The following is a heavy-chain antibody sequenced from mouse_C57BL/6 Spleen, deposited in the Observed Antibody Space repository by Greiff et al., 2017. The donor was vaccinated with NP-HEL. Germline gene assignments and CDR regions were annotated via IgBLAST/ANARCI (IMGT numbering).Heavy chain of an antibody. CDR1: GFSFTSYY. CDR2: ICPGSGNT. V-gene: IGHV1-66*01. CDR3: ARLSGNFAY. Sequence: VQLQQSGPELVKPGASVKISCKASGFSFTSYYIHWVKQRPGQGLEWIGWICPGSGNTKYTEKVKGKATLSAATSSSPAYMQLSSLTSEDSAVYYCARLSGNFAYWGQGTLVTVSA. D-gene: IGHD1-3*01. J-gene: IGHJ3*01.